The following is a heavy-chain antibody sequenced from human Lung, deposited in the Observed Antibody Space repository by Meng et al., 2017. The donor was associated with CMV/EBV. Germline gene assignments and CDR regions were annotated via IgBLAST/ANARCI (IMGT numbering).Heavy chain of an antibody. D-gene: IGHD2-2*01. V-gene: IGHV4-34*01. CDR1: GGSFSGYY. CDR3: AKARVVPAYYYGMDV. J-gene: IGHJ6*02. Sequence: SXTLSLXFAVYGGSFSGYYWSWIRQPPGKGLEWIGEINHSGSTNYNPSLKSRVTISVDTSKNQFSLKLSSVTAADTAVYYCAKARVVPAYYYGMDVWGQGXTVTVSS. CDR2: INHSGST.